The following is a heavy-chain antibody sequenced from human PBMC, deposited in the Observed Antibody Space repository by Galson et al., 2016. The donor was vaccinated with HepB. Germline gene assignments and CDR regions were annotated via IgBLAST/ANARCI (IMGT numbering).Heavy chain of an antibody. CDR1: GFTFSNFG. CDR2: ISGSGSST. V-gene: IGHV3-23*01. Sequence: SLRLSCAASGFTFSNFGMSWVRQAPGKGLGWVSLISGSGSSTSYADSVEGRFTISRDNSKNTLYLQMSSLSPDDTAVYYCARDGVRWSPVEYFHHWGQGTLVSVSS. J-gene: IGHJ1*01. CDR3: ARDGVRWSPVEYFHH. D-gene: IGHD3-3*01.